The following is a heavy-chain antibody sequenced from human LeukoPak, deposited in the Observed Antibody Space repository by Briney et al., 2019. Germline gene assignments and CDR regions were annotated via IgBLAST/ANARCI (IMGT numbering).Heavy chain of an antibody. V-gene: IGHV4-39*07. CDR3: ARVRGYLSSYYFDY. CDR2: IYYSGST. J-gene: IGHJ4*02. Sequence: SETLSLTCTVSGGSISSSSYYWGWIRQPPGKGLEWIGSIYYSGSTYYNPSLKSRVTISVDRSKNQFSLRLSSVTAADTAVYYCARVRGYLSSYYFDYWGQGTLVTVSS. CDR1: GGSISSSSYY. D-gene: IGHD2-15*01.